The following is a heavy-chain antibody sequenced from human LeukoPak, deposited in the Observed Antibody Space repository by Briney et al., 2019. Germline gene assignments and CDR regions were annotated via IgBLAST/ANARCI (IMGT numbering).Heavy chain of an antibody. Sequence: ASVKVSCKASGYTFSTYAMNWVRQAPGQRLEWMGWINAGNGNTKYSQKFQGRVTITRDTSASTAYMELSSLRSEDTAVYYCARARNYYDSSGYYCLDYWGQGTLVTVSS. CDR3: ARARNYYDSSGYYCLDY. J-gene: IGHJ4*02. CDR1: GYTFSTYA. V-gene: IGHV1-3*01. D-gene: IGHD3-22*01. CDR2: INAGNGNT.